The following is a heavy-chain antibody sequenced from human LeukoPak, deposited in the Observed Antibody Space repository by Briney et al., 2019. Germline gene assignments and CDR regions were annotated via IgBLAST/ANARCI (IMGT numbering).Heavy chain of an antibody. CDR3: AKGHYDFRDY. Sequence: GGSLRLSCAASGFTFSSYAMSWVRQAPGKGLEWVSAISGSGGSTYYADSVKGRLTISRDTSSNTLYLQMNSLRAEDTALYYCAKGHYDFRDYWGQGTLVTVSS. CDR1: GFTFSSYA. V-gene: IGHV3-23*01. CDR2: ISGSGGST. J-gene: IGHJ4*02. D-gene: IGHD3-3*01.